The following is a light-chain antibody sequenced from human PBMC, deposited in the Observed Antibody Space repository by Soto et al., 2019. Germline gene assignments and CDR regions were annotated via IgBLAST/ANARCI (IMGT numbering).Light chain of an antibody. CDR1: SSDVGGYNY. Sequence: QSALTQPASVSGSPGQSIAISCTGTSSDVGGYNYVSWYQHHPGKAPKLMIYDVSNRPSGVSDRFSGSKSGNTASLTISGLQAEDEADYYCSSYTSSGKYVFGTGTKLTVL. V-gene: IGLV2-14*03. CDR3: SSYTSSGKYV. CDR2: DVS. J-gene: IGLJ1*01.